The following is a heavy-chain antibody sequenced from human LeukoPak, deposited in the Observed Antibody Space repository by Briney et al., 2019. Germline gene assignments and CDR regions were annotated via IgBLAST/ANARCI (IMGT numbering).Heavy chain of an antibody. Sequence: GGSLRLSCAGSGYIFDDYGMSWVRQAPGKGLEWVSGINWDGESTGYGDSVQGRFIISRDNAENALYLQMNGLRAEDTAVYYCARDLSASWYSLAYWGRGTPVTVSS. CDR2: INWDGEST. J-gene: IGHJ4*02. CDR3: ARDLSASWYSLAY. D-gene: IGHD6-13*01. CDR1: GYIFDDYG. V-gene: IGHV3-20*04.